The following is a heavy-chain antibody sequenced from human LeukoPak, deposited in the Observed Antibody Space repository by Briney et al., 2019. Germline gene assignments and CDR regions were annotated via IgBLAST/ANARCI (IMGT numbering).Heavy chain of an antibody. CDR2: IYYSGST. J-gene: IGHJ4*02. Sequence: SETLSLTCNVSGGSISSRSYYWGWIRQPPGKGLEWIGSIYYSGSTYYNPSLKSRVTMSVDTSKTQFSLKLSSVTAADTAVYYCARQVTAVVGTFDYWGQGTLVTVSS. D-gene: IGHD6-19*01. CDR3: ARQVTAVVGTFDY. CDR1: GGSISSRSYY. V-gene: IGHV4-39*01.